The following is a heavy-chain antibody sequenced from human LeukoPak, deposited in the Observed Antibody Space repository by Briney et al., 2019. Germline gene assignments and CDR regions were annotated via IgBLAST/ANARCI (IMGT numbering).Heavy chain of an antibody. D-gene: IGHD1-26*01. Sequence: SETLSLTCAVSGGSITSVNLWAWVRQPPGKGLEWVGEMYLSGTTTCNPSLRGRATISLDRSKNQVSLRLNSVTAADTALYYCAGLVGRYSNGMYYYFDYWGQGILVTVSS. CDR3: AGLVGRYSNGMYYYFDY. CDR2: MYLSGTT. V-gene: IGHV4-4*02. CDR1: GGSITSVNL. J-gene: IGHJ4*02.